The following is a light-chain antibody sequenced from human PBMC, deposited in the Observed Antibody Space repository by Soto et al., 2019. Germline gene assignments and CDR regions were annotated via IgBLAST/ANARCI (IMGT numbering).Light chain of an antibody. CDR3: CSFAGSSTPFV. CDR1: SSNIGGNY. Sequence: QSVVTQTPSASGTPGQRVTFSCSGGSSNIGGNYVSWFQQLLGMAPKLLIYETYKRPSVVPDRFSGSKSGTSASLAISGLQSDDEADYHCCSFAGSSTPFVFGTGTKLTVL. CDR2: ETY. V-gene: IGLV1-44*01. J-gene: IGLJ1*01.